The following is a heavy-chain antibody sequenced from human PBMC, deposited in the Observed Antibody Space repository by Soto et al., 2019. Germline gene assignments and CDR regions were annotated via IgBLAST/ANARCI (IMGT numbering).Heavy chain of an antibody. CDR2: ISTSNGNT. CDR1: GYTFTSYG. Sequence: QVQLVQSGAEVKKPGASVKVSCKASGYTFTSYGISWVRQAPGQGLEWMGWISTSNGNTNYAQKFQGRVTMTTDTSTSTAYMELRSLRSDDTAVYYCATIWGLYCTPTRCCENWLDPGGQGTLVTVSS. J-gene: IGHJ5*02. V-gene: IGHV1-18*01. CDR3: ATIWGLYCTPTRCCENWLDP. D-gene: IGHD2-8*01.